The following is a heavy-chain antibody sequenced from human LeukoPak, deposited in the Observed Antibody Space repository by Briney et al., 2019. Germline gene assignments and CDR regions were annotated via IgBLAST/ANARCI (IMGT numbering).Heavy chain of an antibody. CDR1: GFTFSSYG. J-gene: IGHJ4*02. CDR2: IRYDGIHK. D-gene: IGHD6-13*01. Sequence: TGGSLRLSCAASGFTFSSYGMHWVRQAPGKGLEWGAFIRYDGIHKYYADSVKGRFTISRDNSKNTLYLQMNSLRAEDTALYYCAKDLSPGIATSKVDYWGQGTLVTVSS. V-gene: IGHV3-30*02. CDR3: AKDLSPGIATSKVDY.